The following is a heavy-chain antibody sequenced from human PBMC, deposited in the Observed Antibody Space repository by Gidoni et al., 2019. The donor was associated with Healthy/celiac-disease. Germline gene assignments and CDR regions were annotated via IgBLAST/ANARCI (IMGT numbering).Heavy chain of an antibody. CDR3: ARDGSWLGGSFDY. V-gene: IGHV3-48*01. J-gene: IGHJ4*02. CDR1: GFTFSSYS. Sequence: EVQLVESGGGLVQPGGSLRLSCAASGFTFSSYSMNWVRQAPGKGLEWVSYISSSSSTIYYADSVKGRFTISRDNAKNSLYLQMNSLRAEDTAVYYCARDGSWLGGSFDYWGQGTLVTVSS. CDR2: ISSSSSTI. D-gene: IGHD3-22*01.